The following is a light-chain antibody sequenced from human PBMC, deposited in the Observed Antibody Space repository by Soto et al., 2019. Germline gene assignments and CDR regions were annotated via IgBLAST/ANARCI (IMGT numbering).Light chain of an antibody. CDR3: QQYNSSPQT. Sequence: AIRMTQSPSSFSASTGDRVTITCRATQGISNYLAWYQQEPGKAPKLLIYRASVLESGVPSRFIGGGSGTNFSLTISYLQSEDFATYYSQQYNSSPQTLGQGTQLEIK. V-gene: IGKV1-8*01. J-gene: IGKJ2*01. CDR2: RAS. CDR1: QGISNY.